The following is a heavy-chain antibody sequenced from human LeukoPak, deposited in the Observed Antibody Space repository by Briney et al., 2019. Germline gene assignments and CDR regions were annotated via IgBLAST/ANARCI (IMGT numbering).Heavy chain of an antibody. Sequence: SETLSLTCTVSGGSISSSSYYWGWIRQPPGKGLEWIGSFYYSGSTYYNPSLKSRVTISVDTSKNQFSLKLSSVTAADTAVYYCARGLLWFGELLYYFDYWGQGTLVTVSS. CDR2: FYYSGST. V-gene: IGHV4-39*01. D-gene: IGHD3-10*01. CDR3: ARGLLWFGELLYYFDY. CDR1: GGSISSSSYY. J-gene: IGHJ4*02.